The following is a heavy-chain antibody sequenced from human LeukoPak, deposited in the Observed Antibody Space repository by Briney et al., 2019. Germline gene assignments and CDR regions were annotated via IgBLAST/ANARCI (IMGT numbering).Heavy chain of an antibody. D-gene: IGHD6-13*01. CDR2: ISGSGGST. CDR3: AKDYRPYSSSWYTSSSWDY. CDR1: GFTFSSSA. Sequence: GGSLRLSCAASGFTFSSSAMSWVRQGPGKGLEWVSAISGSGGSTYYADSVKGRFTISRDNSKNTLYLQMNSLRAEDTAVYYCAKDYRPYSSSWYTSSSWDYWGQGTLVTVTS. V-gene: IGHV3-23*01. J-gene: IGHJ4*02.